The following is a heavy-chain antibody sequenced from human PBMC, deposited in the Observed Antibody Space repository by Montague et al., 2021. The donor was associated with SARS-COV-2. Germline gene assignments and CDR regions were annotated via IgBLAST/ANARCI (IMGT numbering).Heavy chain of an antibody. J-gene: IGHJ4*02. CDR2: LFYSGST. CDR3: ARQLMYDSGSYFDY. Sequence: SETLSLTCTVSGGSVSISYWSWIRQSPGKGLEWLGSLFYSGSTHYNPSVKSRVTISADTSKNQVSLRLTSVTAADTAVYYCARQLMYDSGSYFDYWGRGTLVTVSS. CDR1: GGSVSISY. V-gene: IGHV4-59*08. D-gene: IGHD3-10*01.